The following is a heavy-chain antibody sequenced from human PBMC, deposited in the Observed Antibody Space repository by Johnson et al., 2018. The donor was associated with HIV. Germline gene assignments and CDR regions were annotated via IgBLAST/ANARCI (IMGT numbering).Heavy chain of an antibody. CDR3: AIQGPTMVRVRSAFDI. CDR1: GFTFSDYY. J-gene: IGHJ3*02. Sequence: QVQLVESGGGLVKPGGSLRLSCVASGFTFSDYYMSWIRQAPGKGLEWVAVIWYDGSNKYYADSVKGRFTISRDNSKNTLYLQRNSLRAEDTAVYYCAIQGPTMVRVRSAFDIWGQGTMVTVST. CDR2: IWYDGSNK. V-gene: IGHV3-33*08. D-gene: IGHD3-10*01.